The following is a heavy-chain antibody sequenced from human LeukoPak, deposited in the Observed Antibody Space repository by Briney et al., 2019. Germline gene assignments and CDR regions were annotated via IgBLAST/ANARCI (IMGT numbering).Heavy chain of an antibody. CDR3: AKDPYYDILTGTYFDY. V-gene: IGHV3-23*01. J-gene: IGHJ4*02. CDR1: GFTFSSYA. D-gene: IGHD3-9*01. CDR2: ISGSGGST. Sequence: GALRLSCAASGFTFSSYAMSWVRQAPGKGLEWVSAISGSGGSTYYADSVKGRFTISRDNSKNTLYLQMNSLRAEDTAVYYCAKDPYYDILTGTYFDYWGQGTLVTVSS.